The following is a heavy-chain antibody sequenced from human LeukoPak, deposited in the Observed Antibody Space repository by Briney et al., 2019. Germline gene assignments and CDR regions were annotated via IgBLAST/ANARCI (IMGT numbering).Heavy chain of an antibody. Sequence: GGSLRLSCAASGSTFSSCAMSWVRQAPGKGLEWVSAISGSGGSTYYADSVKGRFTISRDNSKNTLYLQMNSLRAEDTAVYYCAKDRYCSSTSCFAAFDIWGQGTMVTVSS. J-gene: IGHJ3*02. D-gene: IGHD2-2*01. CDR3: AKDRYCSSTSCFAAFDI. CDR2: ISGSGGST. V-gene: IGHV3-23*01. CDR1: GSTFSSCA.